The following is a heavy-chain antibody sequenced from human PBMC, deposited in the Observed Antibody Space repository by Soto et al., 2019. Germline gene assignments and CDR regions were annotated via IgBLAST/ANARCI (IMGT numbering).Heavy chain of an antibody. D-gene: IGHD3-16*01. CDR1: GFTVSSNY. Sequence: GGSLRLSCAASGFTVSSNYMSWVRQAPGKGLEWVSVIYSGGSTYYADSVKGRFTISRDNSKNTLYLQMNSLRAEDTAVYYCARAFFGGFDAFDIWGQGTMVTVSS. CDR2: IYSGGST. V-gene: IGHV3-66*01. CDR3: ARAFFGGFDAFDI. J-gene: IGHJ3*02.